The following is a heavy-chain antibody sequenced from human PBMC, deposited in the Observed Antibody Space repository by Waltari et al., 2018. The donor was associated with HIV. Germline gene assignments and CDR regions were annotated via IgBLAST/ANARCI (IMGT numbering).Heavy chain of an antibody. CDR3: ARGDRKAWYLDP. D-gene: IGHD6-13*01. CDR1: GYTFPTDS. Sequence: QPPLVQSGSELKTPGASVKITCIASGYTFPTDSIHWVRRAPGQGLEWVRCINTETGKPTYAQGFTGRFVFSTDTSVSTAYLEISSVKVEDSAVYFCARGDRKAWYLDPCGQGTLVTVSS. V-gene: IGHV7-4-1*02. CDR2: INTETGKP. J-gene: IGHJ5*02.